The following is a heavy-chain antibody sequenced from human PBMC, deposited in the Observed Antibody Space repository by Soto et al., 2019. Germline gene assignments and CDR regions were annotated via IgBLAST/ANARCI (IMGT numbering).Heavy chain of an antibody. CDR3: TTDTYYDILTGPDYYYYGMDV. V-gene: IGHV3-15*07. CDR2: IKSKTDGGTT. Sequence: GGSLRLSCAASGFTFSNAWMNWVRQAPGKGLEWVGRIKSKTDGGTTDYAAPVKGRFTIAREDSKNTQYLQMNSPKTEDTAVYYCTTDTYYDILTGPDYYYYGMDVWGQGTTVTVSS. CDR1: GFTFSNAW. J-gene: IGHJ6*02. D-gene: IGHD3-9*01.